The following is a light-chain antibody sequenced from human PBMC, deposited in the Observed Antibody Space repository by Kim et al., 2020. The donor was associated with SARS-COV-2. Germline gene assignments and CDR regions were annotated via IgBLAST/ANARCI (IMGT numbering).Light chain of an antibody. V-gene: IGKV3-20*01. CDR2: GAA. Sequence: SPGERATRSCRASPGVSGNYLAWYQQKPGQAPRVPISGAASRATGIADRCSGSGSGTDFTLTITRLEPEDFAVYYCQQYSSSPATFGQGTKVDIK. CDR3: QQYSSSPAT. J-gene: IGKJ1*01. CDR1: PGVSGNY.